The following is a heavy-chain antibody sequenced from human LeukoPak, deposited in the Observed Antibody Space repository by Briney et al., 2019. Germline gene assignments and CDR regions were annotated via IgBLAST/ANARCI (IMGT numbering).Heavy chain of an antibody. V-gene: IGHV3-30*18. CDR3: ANNLGTYYDSSGYVYGMDV. CDR2: ISYDGSNK. D-gene: IGHD3-22*01. J-gene: IGHJ6*02. CDR1: GFTFSDYY. Sequence: GGSLRLSCAASGFTFSDYYMSWIRQAPGKGLEWVAVISYDGSNKYYADSVKGRFTISRDNSKNTLYLQMNSLRAEDTAVYYCANNLGTYYDSSGYVYGMDVWGQGTTVTVSS.